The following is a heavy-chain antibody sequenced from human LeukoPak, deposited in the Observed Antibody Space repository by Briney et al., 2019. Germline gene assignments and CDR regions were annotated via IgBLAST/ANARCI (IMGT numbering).Heavy chain of an antibody. Sequence: GGSLRLSCAASRFTFSSYVMHWVRQAPGKGLEWVAVISYDGSDKYYADSVKGRFTISRDNSKNTLYLQMNSLRAEDTAVYYCAREKQLGAFDIWGQGTMVTVSS. D-gene: IGHD6-6*01. J-gene: IGHJ3*02. V-gene: IGHV3-30*03. CDR1: RFTFSSYV. CDR2: ISYDGSDK. CDR3: AREKQLGAFDI.